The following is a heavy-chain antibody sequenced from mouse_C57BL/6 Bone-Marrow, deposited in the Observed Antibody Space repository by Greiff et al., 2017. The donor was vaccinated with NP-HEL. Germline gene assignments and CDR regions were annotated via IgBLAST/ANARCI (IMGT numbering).Heavy chain of an antibody. CDR2: LSSGSSTI. V-gene: IGHV5-17*01. J-gene: IGHJ2*01. Sequence: EVQVVESGGGLVKPGGSLKLSCAASGFTFSDYGMHWVRQAPETGLEWVAYLSSGSSTIYYADTVKGRFTISRDNAKNTLFLQMTSLRSEDTAMYYCARTYYYGSSYDYWGQGTTLTVSS. CDR3: ARTYYYGSSYDY. D-gene: IGHD1-1*01. CDR1: GFTFSDYG.